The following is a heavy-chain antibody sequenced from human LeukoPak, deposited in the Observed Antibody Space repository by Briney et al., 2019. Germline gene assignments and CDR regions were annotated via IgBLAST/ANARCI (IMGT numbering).Heavy chain of an antibody. D-gene: IGHD6-6*01. V-gene: IGHV3-23*01. Sequence: GGSLRVSCAAPGFTFSRDAMSWVRRAPREGREWVSAISGSGGSTYYADSVKGRFTISRDNSKNTLYLQMNSLRAADTSVYYCAKGSSGYWGQGTLVTVSS. CDR3: AKGSSGY. CDR2: ISGSGGST. J-gene: IGHJ4*02. CDR1: GFTFSRDA.